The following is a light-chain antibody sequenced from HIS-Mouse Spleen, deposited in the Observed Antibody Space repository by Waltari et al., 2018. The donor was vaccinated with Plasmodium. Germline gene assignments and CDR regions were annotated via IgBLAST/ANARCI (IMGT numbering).Light chain of an antibody. Sequence: DIQMTQSPSSLSASVGDRVTITCRASQSISSYLNWYQQKPGKAHKLLIYAASSLQSGVPSRVRGSGSGTDFTLTISSLQPEDFATYYCQQSYSTPLTFGGGTKVEIK. CDR1: QSISSY. J-gene: IGKJ4*01. V-gene: IGKV1-39*01. CDR2: AAS. CDR3: QQSYSTPLT.